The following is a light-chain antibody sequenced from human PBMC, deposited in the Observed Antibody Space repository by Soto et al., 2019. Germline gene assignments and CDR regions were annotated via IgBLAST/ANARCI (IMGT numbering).Light chain of an antibody. V-gene: IGKV1-39*01. CDR1: QSISSY. CDR2: AAS. CDR3: QQTFSKFLYT. Sequence: DIQMTQSPSSLSASVGDRITITCRASQSISSYLNWYQQKPGKAPKLLIYAASSLQSGVPSRFSGGGSETDFTLTISSLQPEDFATYYCQQTFSKFLYTFGQGTKLEIK. J-gene: IGKJ2*01.